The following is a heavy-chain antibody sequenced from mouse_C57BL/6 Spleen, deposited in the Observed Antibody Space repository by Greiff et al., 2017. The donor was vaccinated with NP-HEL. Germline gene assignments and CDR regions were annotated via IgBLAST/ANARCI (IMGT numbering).Heavy chain of an antibody. CDR1: GYTFTSYG. D-gene: IGHD2-4*01. Sequence: QVQLKESGAELARPGASVKLSCKASGYTFTSYGISWVKQRTGQGLEWIGEIYPRSGNTYYNEKFKGKATLTADKSSSTAYMELRSLTSEDSAVYFCAREGYDYDTAYAMDYWGQGTSVTVSS. CDR3: AREGYDYDTAYAMDY. CDR2: IYPRSGNT. J-gene: IGHJ4*01. V-gene: IGHV1-81*01.